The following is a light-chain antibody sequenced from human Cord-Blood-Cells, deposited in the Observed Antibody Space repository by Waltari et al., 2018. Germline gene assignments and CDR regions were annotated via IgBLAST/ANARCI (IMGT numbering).Light chain of an antibody. Sequence: ELVLTQSPAPLSLSPGERATLSCRASQSVSSYLAWYQQKPGQAPRLLIYDASNRATGIPARFSGSGSGTDFTLTISSLEPEDFAVYYCQQRSNWPTRYTFGQGTKLEIK. J-gene: IGKJ2*01. CDR2: DAS. CDR3: QQRSNWPTRYT. CDR1: QSVSSY. V-gene: IGKV3-11*01.